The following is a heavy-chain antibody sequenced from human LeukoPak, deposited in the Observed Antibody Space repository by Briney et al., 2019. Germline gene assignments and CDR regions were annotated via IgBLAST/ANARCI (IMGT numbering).Heavy chain of an antibody. CDR3: ARDRPYYYGLGTMAYGY. CDR2: IKQDGSEK. CDR1: GFTFSIYW. D-gene: IGHD3-10*01. Sequence: GGSLRLSCAASGFTFSIYWMSWVRQAPGKGLEWVANIKQDGSEKYYVDSVKGRFTISRDNAKKSLYLQMNSLRAEDTAVYYCARDRPYYYGLGTMAYGYWGRGTLVTVSS. V-gene: IGHV3-7*01. J-gene: IGHJ4*02.